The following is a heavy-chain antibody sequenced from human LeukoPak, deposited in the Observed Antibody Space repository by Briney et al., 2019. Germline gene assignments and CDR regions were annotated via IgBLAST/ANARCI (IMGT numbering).Heavy chain of an antibody. CDR2: IRHDGSYQ. J-gene: IGHJ4*02. CDR3: AKNRDSSDYPRDFDY. CDR1: RFTFSSYG. D-gene: IGHD6-19*01. Sequence: QAGGSLRLSCAASRFTFSSYGMRWARQTPGKGLEWVAFIRHDGSYQQYADSVKGRFTVSRDNSKDTVYLQMNSLRTEDTAVYYCAKNRDSSDYPRDFDYWGQGTLVTVSS. V-gene: IGHV3-30*02.